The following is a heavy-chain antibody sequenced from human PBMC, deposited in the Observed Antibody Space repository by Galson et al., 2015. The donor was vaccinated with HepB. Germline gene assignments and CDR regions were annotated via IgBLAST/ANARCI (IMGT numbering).Heavy chain of an antibody. J-gene: IGHJ4*02. D-gene: IGHD6-19*01. CDR2: ISAYNGNT. CDR3: ARDNKERTPTNLQWLAPGRYFDY. V-gene: IGHV1-18*01. CDR1: GYTFTSYG. Sequence: SVKVSCKASGYTFTSYGISWVRQAPGQGLEWMGWISAYNGNTNYAQKLQGRVTMTTDTSTSTAYMELRSLRSDDTAVYYCARDNKERTPTNLQWLAPGRYFDYWGQGTLVTVSS.